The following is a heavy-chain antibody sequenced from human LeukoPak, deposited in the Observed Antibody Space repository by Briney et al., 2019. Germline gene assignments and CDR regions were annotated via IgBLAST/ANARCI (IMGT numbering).Heavy chain of an antibody. D-gene: IGHD2/OR15-2a*01. Sequence: GGSLRLSCATSGFTFNAYSMIWLRQAPGKGLKGVSHITRPGTTIYYAESVRGRFSISRDNAKNSLYLQMNSLRAKDTSLYYCAGVPCNDPWGQRNLVTVSS. J-gene: IGHJ5*02. CDR1: GFTFNAYS. V-gene: IGHV3-48*01. CDR3: AGVPCNDP. CDR2: ITRPGTTI.